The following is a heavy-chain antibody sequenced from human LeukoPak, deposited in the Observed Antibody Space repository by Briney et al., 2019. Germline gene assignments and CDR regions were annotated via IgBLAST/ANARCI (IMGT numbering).Heavy chain of an antibody. CDR2: INHSGST. CDR1: GGSFSGYY. D-gene: IGHD5-24*01. V-gene: IGHV4-34*01. CDR3: AAVSRDGYNYYYYYYMDV. Sequence: SETLSLTCAVYGGSFSGYYWSWIRQPPGKGLEWVGEINHSGSTNYNPSLKSRVTISVDTSKNQFSLKLSSVTAADTAVYYCAAVSRDGYNYYYYYYMDVWGKGTTVTISS. J-gene: IGHJ6*03.